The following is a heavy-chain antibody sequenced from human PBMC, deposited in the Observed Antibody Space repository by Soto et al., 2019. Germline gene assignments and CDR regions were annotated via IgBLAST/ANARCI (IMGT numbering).Heavy chain of an antibody. V-gene: IGHV3-33*01. J-gene: IGHJ6*02. CDR3: ARGEECLQLQGMDV. CDR2: IWYDGSNK. Sequence: QVQLVESGGGVVQPGRSLRLSCAASGFTFSSYGMHWVRQAPGKGLEWVAVIWYDGSNKYYAASVKGRFTISRDNSKNTLYLQMNSLRAEDTAVYYCARGEECLQLQGMDVWCQGTTVTVS. D-gene: IGHD5-12*01. CDR1: GFTFSSYG.